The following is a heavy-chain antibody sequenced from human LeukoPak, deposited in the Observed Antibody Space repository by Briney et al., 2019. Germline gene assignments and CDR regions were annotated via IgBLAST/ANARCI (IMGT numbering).Heavy chain of an antibody. CDR2: ISGSGGST. V-gene: IGHV3-23*01. D-gene: IGHD3-9*01. CDR3: ARDRPTYYDILTGYSTFDY. Sequence: GGSLRLSCAASGFTFSSYAMSWVRQAPGKGLEWVSAISGSGGSTYYADSVKGRFTISRDNSKNTLYLQMNSLRAEDTAVYYCARDRPTYYDILTGYSTFDYWGQGTLVTVSS. J-gene: IGHJ4*02. CDR1: GFTFSSYA.